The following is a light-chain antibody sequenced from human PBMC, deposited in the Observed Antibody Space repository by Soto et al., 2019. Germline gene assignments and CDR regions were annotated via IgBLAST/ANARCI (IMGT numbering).Light chain of an antibody. CDR2: DVT. J-gene: IGLJ1*01. Sequence: QSVLTKPRSVSGSAGQSVTISCTGTSSDVGGYNYVSWYQHHPGKAPKLMIYDVTKRPSGVRDRFSASKSGNTASLTISGLQAEDEADYYCCSYAGSYTYVFGTGTKVTVL. CDR1: SSDVGGYNY. V-gene: IGLV2-11*01. CDR3: CSYAGSYTYV.